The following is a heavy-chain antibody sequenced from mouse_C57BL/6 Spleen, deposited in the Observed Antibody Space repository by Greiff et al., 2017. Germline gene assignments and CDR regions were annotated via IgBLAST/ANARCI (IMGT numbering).Heavy chain of an antibody. V-gene: IGHV1-64*01. D-gene: IGHD3-2*02. CDR2: IHPNSGST. CDR3: AREGTADSSGYFDV. CDR1: GYTFTSYW. Sequence: QVQLQQPGAELVKPGASVKLSCKASGYTFTSYWMHWVKQRPGQGLEWIGMIHPNSGSTNYNEKFKSKATLSVDKSSSTAYMQLGSLTSEDSAVYYCAREGTADSSGYFDVWGTGTTVTVSS. J-gene: IGHJ1*03.